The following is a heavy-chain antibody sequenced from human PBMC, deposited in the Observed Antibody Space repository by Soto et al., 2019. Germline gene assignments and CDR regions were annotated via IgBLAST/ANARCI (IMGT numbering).Heavy chain of an antibody. CDR3: ARDGPGGSLDY. Sequence: ASVKVSCKASGYTFTTYHITWVRQAPGHGLEWMGWIGPYNGNTNYAQKLQDRVTMTTDTSTNTAYMEVRSLTSDDTAMYYCARDGPGGSLDYWGQGTLVTVSS. CDR1: GYTFTTYH. J-gene: IGHJ4*02. CDR2: IGPYNGNT. V-gene: IGHV1-18*01. D-gene: IGHD2-8*02.